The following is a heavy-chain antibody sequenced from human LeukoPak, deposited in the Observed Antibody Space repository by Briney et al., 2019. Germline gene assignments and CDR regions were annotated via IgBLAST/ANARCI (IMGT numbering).Heavy chain of an antibody. J-gene: IGHJ6*04. Sequence: PSETLSLTCTFSGGSISSYYWSWIRQPAGKGLEWIGRIYTSGSTNYNPSLKSRVTISVDKSKNQFSLKLSSVTAADTAVYFCARSYQLLLDVWGKGTTVTVSS. D-gene: IGHD6-6*01. CDR3: ARSYQLLLDV. CDR1: GGSISSYY. CDR2: IYTSGST. V-gene: IGHV4-4*07.